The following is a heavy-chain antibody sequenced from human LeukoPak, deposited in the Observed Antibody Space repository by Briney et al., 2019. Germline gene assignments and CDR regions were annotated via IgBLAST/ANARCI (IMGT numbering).Heavy chain of an antibody. CDR1: GGSFSGYY. CDR2: INHSGST. V-gene: IGHV4-34*01. J-gene: IGHJ6*03. D-gene: IGHD2-2*01. CDR3: ARHSRIVVPAAVYYYMDV. Sequence: SETLSLTCAVYGGSFSGYYWSWIRQPPGKGLEWIGEINHSGSTNYNPSLKSRVTISVDTSKNQFSLKLSSVTAADTAVYYCARHSRIVVPAAVYYYMDVWGKGTTVTVSS.